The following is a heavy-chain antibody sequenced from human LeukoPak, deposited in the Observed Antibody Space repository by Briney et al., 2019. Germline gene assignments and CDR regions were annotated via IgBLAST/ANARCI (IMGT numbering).Heavy chain of an antibody. CDR2: INPSGGST. V-gene: IGHV1-46*01. CDR1: GCTFTSYY. Sequence: ASVKVSCKTSGCTFTSYYLHWVRQAPGQGLEWMGIINPSGGSTSYAQKFQGRVTMTRDTSTSTVYMELSSLRSEDTAVYYCARTVTTKLYFDYWGQGTLVTVSS. J-gene: IGHJ4*02. D-gene: IGHD4-17*01. CDR3: ARTVTTKLYFDY.